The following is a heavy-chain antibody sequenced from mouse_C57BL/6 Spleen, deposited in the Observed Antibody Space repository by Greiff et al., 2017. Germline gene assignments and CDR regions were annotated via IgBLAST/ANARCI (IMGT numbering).Heavy chain of an antibody. Sequence: VKVVESGAELVRPGASVTLSCKASGYTFTDYEMHWVKQTPVHGLEWIGAIDPETGGTAYNQKFKGKAILTADKSSSTAYMELRSLTSEDAAVYYCYCNFFAYWGQGTLVTVSA. V-gene: IGHV1-15*01. CDR2: IDPETGGT. D-gene: IGHD2-1*01. J-gene: IGHJ3*01. CDR3: YCNFFAY. CDR1: GYTFTDYE.